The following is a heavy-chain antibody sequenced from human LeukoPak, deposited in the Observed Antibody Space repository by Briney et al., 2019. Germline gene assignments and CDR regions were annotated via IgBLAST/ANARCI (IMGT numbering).Heavy chain of an antibody. Sequence: SETLSLTSTVSGGSISSGSYYWSWIRQPAGKGLEWIGRIYTSGSTNYNPSLKSRVTISVDTSKNQFSLKLSSVTAADTAVYYCARDRGVRGVIITEPFDNWFDPWGQGTLVTVSS. CDR3: ARDRGVRGVIITEPFDNWFDP. D-gene: IGHD3-10*01. CDR2: IYTSGST. V-gene: IGHV4-61*02. CDR1: GGSISSGSYY. J-gene: IGHJ5*02.